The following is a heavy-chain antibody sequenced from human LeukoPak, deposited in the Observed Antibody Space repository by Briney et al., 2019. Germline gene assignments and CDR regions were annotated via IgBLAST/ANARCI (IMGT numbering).Heavy chain of an antibody. Sequence: PSETLSLTCTVSGASISSFYWSWIRQPAGKGLEWIGRIYTSGTNYNPSLKSRVTMSVDTSKNQFSLKLSSVTAADTAVYYCARVGGYDILTGYSTYYFDFWGQGTLVTVSS. J-gene: IGHJ4*02. CDR2: IYTSGT. CDR1: GASISSFY. CDR3: ARVGGYDILTGYSTYYFDF. V-gene: IGHV4-4*07. D-gene: IGHD3-9*01.